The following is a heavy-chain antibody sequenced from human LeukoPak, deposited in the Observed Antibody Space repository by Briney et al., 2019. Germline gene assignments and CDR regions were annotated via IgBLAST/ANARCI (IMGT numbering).Heavy chain of an antibody. Sequence: SETLSLTCTVSGGSISTYYWSWIRQPPGKGLEWIGYIYYSGSTNYNPSLKSRVTISVDTSKNQLSLKLSSVTAADTAVYYCARGLFLSGYLDAFDIWGQGTVVTVSS. D-gene: IGHD3-22*01. J-gene: IGHJ3*02. V-gene: IGHV4-59*12. CDR1: GGSISTYY. CDR3: ARGLFLSGYLDAFDI. CDR2: IYYSGST.